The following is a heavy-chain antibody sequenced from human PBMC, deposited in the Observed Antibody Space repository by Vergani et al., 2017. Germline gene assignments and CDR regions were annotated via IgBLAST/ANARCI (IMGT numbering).Heavy chain of an antibody. V-gene: IGHV1-69*13. J-gene: IGHJ6*02. CDR2: IIPIFGTA. Sequence: QVQLVQSGAEVKKPGSSVKVSCKASGGTFSSYAISWVRQAPGQGLEWMGRIIPIFGTANYAQKFQGRVTITADESTSTAYMELSSLRSEDTAVYYCARDSGYCSSTSCSEDYYYYGMDVWGQGTTVTVSS. CDR3: ARDSGYCSSTSCSEDYYYYGMDV. CDR1: GGTFSSYA. D-gene: IGHD2-2*01.